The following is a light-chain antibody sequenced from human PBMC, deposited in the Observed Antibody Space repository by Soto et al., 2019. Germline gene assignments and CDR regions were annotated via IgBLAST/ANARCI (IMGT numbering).Light chain of an antibody. J-gene: IGLJ3*02. Sequence: QSVLTQPPSVSEAPRPRVTISCSGSSSNIGNNAVNWYQQLPRKAPKLLIYYDDLRPSGVSDRFSGSKSGTSASLAISGLQSEDEADYYCASWNDSLDGWVFGGGTKLTVL. CDR1: SSNIGNNA. V-gene: IGLV1-36*01. CDR2: YDD. CDR3: ASWNDSLDGWV.